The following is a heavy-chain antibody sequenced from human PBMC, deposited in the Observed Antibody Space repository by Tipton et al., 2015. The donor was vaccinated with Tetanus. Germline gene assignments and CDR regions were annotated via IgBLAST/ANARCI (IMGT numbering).Heavy chain of an antibody. D-gene: IGHD3-16*01. CDR3: ARRQVEGGAHFDH. J-gene: IGHJ4*02. Sequence: GSLRLSCAASGFTFSSYAVGWVRQAPGKGLEWVSSLSGSGDSTYYVDSVRGRFTISRDNSKNTLYLQMNSLRAEDSAVYYCARRQVEGGAHFDHWGQGTLVTVSS. V-gene: IGHV3-23*01. CDR2: LSGSGDST. CDR1: GFTFSSYA.